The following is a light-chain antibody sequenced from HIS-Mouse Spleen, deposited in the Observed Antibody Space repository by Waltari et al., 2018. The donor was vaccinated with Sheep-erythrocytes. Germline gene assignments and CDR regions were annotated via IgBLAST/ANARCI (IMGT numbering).Light chain of an antibody. CDR1: SSDVGSDNL. CDR3: CSYAGSSTPWV. CDR2: EGS. V-gene: IGLV2-23*01. Sequence: QSALTQPASVSGSPGQSITISCNGTSSDVGSDNLGTRYQQHPGKAPKLMIYEGSKRPSGVSNRFSGSKSGNTASLTISGLQAEDEADYYCCSYAGSSTPWVFGGGTKLTVL. J-gene: IGLJ3*02.